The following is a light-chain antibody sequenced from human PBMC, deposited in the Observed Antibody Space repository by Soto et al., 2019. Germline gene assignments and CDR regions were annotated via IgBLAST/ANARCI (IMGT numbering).Light chain of an antibody. CDR3: QQYNQWPLT. CDR2: GAS. V-gene: IGKV3-15*01. Sequence: ETVMTHSPATLSVSPGERATLSCRAGQSVNSYLAWYQQKPGQAPRLLIRGASARATGIPARFSGSGSGTEFTLTISSLQSEDFAVYYCQQYNQWPLTFGGGTKVDIK. CDR1: QSVNSY. J-gene: IGKJ4*01.